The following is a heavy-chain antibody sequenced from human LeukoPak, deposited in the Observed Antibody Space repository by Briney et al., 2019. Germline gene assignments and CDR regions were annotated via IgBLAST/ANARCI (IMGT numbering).Heavy chain of an antibody. Sequence: SETLSLTCTVSGGSISSSSYYWGWIRQPPGKGLEWIGSIYYSGSTYYNPSLKSRVTISVDTSKNQFSLKLSSVTAADTAVYYCARGLGGSNYYYYYYMDVWGKGTTVTVSS. CDR1: GGSISSSSYY. J-gene: IGHJ6*03. CDR3: ARGLGGSNYYYYYYMDV. D-gene: IGHD3-10*01. V-gene: IGHV4-39*01. CDR2: IYYSGST.